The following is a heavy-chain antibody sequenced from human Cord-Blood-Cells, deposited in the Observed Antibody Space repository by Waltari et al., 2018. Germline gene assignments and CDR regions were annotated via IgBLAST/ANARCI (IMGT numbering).Heavy chain of an antibody. CDR2: IYYSGST. CDR3: ARGHYSNYWFDP. D-gene: IGHD4-4*01. CDR1: GGSISSYY. V-gene: IGHV4-59*01. J-gene: IGHJ5*02. Sequence: QVQLQVSGPGLVKPSETLSLTCTVSGGSISSYYCRWIRQPPGQGLEWIGYIYYSGSTTYNPPLKRRVNISVDTSKNQFSLKLSSATAADTAVYYCARGHYSNYWFDPWGQGNMVTVSS.